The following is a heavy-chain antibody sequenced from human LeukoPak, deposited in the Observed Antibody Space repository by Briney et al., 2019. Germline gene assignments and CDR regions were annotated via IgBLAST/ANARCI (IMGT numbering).Heavy chain of an antibody. CDR1: GYTFTGYY. CDR3: AGQRITIFGVAMGAFDY. Sequence: ASVKVSCKASGYTFTGYYMHWVRQAPGQGLEWMGRTNPNSGGTNYAQKFQGRVTMTRDTSISTAYMELSRLRSDDTAVYYCAGQRITIFGVAMGAFDYWGQGTLVTVSS. J-gene: IGHJ4*02. V-gene: IGHV1-2*06. D-gene: IGHD3-3*01. CDR2: TNPNSGGT.